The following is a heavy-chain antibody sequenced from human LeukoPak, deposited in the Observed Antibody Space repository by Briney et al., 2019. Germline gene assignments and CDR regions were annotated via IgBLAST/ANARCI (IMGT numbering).Heavy chain of an antibody. CDR1: GFTFSDYS. Sequence: GSLRLSCAASGFTFSDYSMNWVRQAPGKGLEWVSSISSSSSYIYYADSVKGRFTISRDNAKNSLYLQMNSLRAEDTAVYYCARALWTTERDFDYWGQGTLVTVSS. D-gene: IGHD4-17*01. V-gene: IGHV3-21*01. CDR2: ISSSSSYI. J-gene: IGHJ4*02. CDR3: ARALWTTERDFDY.